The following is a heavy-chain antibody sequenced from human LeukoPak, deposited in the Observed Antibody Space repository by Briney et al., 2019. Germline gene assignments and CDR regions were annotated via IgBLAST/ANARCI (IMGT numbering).Heavy chain of an antibody. V-gene: IGHV3-74*01. CDR3: ASDFTGRDDY. Sequence: GGSLRLSCAASGFTFSSYGMHWVRQAPGKGLVWVSRMNTDGSRTDYADSVKGRFTISRDNAKNILYLQMNSLGAEDTAVYSCASDFTGRDDYWGQGTLVTVSS. D-gene: IGHD2-8*02. CDR1: GFTFSSYG. CDR2: MNTDGSRT. J-gene: IGHJ4*02.